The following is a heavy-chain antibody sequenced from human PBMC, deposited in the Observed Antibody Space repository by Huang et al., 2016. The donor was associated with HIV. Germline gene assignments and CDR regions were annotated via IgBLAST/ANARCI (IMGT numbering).Heavy chain of an antibody. V-gene: IGHV1-18*01. D-gene: IGHD3-10*01. CDR2: INTYNGNT. J-gene: IGHJ3*02. CDR1: DYSFNSYG. Sequence: QVQLVQSGNEVKKPGASVKVSCKASDYSFNSYGINWVRQAPGQVLEWMGWINTYNGNTNYAQKFQGRVTLTTDTSTSTAYMELKTLLSDDTAVYYCARQGFGRTDAFDIWGQGTMVTVSS. CDR3: ARQGFGRTDAFDI.